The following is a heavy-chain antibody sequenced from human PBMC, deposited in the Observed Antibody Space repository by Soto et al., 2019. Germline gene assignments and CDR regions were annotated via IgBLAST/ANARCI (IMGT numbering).Heavy chain of an antibody. V-gene: IGHV4-59*01. CDR1: GGSISSYY. J-gene: IGHJ6*03. CDR3: ASSAVTKVGLYYYYYYMDV. Sequence: SETLSLTYTVSGGSISSYYWSWIRQPPGKGLEWIGYIYYSGSTNYNPSLKSRVTISVDTSKNQFSLKLSSVTAADTAVYYCASSAVTKVGLYYYYYYMDVWGKGTTVTVSS. CDR2: IYYSGST. D-gene: IGHD4-4*01.